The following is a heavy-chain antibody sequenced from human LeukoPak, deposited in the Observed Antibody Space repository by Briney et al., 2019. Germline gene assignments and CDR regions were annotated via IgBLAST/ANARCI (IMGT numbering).Heavy chain of an antibody. CDR1: GGTISSYA. CDR3: ARDDSSGWATELTFDI. J-gene: IGHJ3*02. CDR2: IIPIFGTA. V-gene: IGHV1-69*05. Sequence: SVKVSCKASGGTISSYAISWVRQAPGQGLEWMGRIIPIFGTANYAQKFQGRVTITTDESTSTAYMELSSLRSEDTAVYYCARDDSSGWATELTFDIWGQGTMVTVSS. D-gene: IGHD6-19*01.